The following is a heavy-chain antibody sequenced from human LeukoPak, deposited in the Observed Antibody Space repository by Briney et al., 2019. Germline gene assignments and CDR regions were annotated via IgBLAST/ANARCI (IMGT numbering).Heavy chain of an antibody. CDR3: ARVRYGELDV. CDR1: GFTVSTYA. CDR2: ISGSGGST. V-gene: IGHV3-23*01. J-gene: IGHJ6*02. Sequence: GGSLRLSCAASGFTVSTYAMSWVRQTPGKGLEWVSAISGSGGSTYYADSVKGRFTISRDNSKNTLYLQMNSLRAEDTAVYYCARVRYGELDVWGQGTTVTVSS. D-gene: IGHD4-17*01.